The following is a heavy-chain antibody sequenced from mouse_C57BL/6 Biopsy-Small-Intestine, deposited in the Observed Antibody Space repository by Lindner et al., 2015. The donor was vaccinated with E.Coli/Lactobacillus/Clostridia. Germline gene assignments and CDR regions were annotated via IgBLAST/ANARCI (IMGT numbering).Heavy chain of an antibody. CDR2: IYPGDGDT. V-gene: IGHV1-80*01. CDR3: ARIHYYGSSFFDY. CDR1: GYAFSGYW. Sequence: VQLQESGAELVKPGASVKISCKASGYAFSGYWMNWVKQRPGKGLEWIGQIYPGDGDTNYNGKFKGKATLTADKSSSTAYMQLSSLTSEDSAVYFCARIHYYGSSFFDYWGQGTTLTVSS. D-gene: IGHD1-1*01. J-gene: IGHJ2*01.